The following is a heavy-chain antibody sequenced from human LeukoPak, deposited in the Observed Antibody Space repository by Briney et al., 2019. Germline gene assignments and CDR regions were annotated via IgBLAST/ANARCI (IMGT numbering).Heavy chain of an antibody. Sequence: SETLSLTCTVPGGSISSGGYYWSWIRQPPGKGLEWIGYIYHSGSTYYNPSLKSRVTISVDRSKNQFSLKLSSVTAADTAVYYCARGWLQQLAQFDYWGQGTLVTVSS. D-gene: IGHD6-13*01. CDR3: ARGWLQQLAQFDY. J-gene: IGHJ4*02. CDR1: GGSISSGGYY. CDR2: IYHSGST. V-gene: IGHV4-30-2*01.